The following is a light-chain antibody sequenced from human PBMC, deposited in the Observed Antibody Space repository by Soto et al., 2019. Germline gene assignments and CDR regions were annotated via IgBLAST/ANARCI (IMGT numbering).Light chain of an antibody. CDR1: QSISDT. V-gene: IGKV3-20*01. Sequence: EIVMTQSPATLSVSPGGRATLSCRASQSISDTLAWYQQKPGQAPRLLIYGASTRATDIPDRISGSGSGTDFTLTVSRLEPEDFAVYYCQHYGSTPWSFGQGTKVEIK. CDR2: GAS. J-gene: IGKJ1*01. CDR3: QHYGSTPWS.